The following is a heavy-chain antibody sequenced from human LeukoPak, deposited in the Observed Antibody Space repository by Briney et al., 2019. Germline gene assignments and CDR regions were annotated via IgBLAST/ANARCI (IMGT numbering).Heavy chain of an antibody. CDR3: AREVSAADSSGWQIDY. J-gene: IGHJ4*02. CDR2: IYHSGST. CDR1: GGSISSSNW. D-gene: IGHD6-19*01. Sequence: SETLSLTCAVSGGSISSSNWWSWVRQPPGKGLEWIGEIYHSGSTNYNPSLKSRVTISVDKSKNQFSLKLSSVTAADTAVYYCAREVSAADSSGWQIDYWGQGTLVTVSS. V-gene: IGHV4-4*02.